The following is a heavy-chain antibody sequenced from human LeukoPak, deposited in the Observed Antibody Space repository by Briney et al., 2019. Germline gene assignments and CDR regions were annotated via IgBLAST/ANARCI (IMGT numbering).Heavy chain of an antibody. CDR3: ARRVVNNRNWYFNI. D-gene: IGHD4-23*01. CDR2: IYPGDSGT. Sequence: GESLKISCKGSGYRFTRNWIGWVRQLPGKGLEWMGIIYPGDSGTRYSPSFQGQVTISADKSINTAYLQWSSLKASDTAMYYCARRVVNNRNWYFNIWGRGTLVTVSS. V-gene: IGHV5-51*01. CDR1: GYRFTRNW. J-gene: IGHJ2*01.